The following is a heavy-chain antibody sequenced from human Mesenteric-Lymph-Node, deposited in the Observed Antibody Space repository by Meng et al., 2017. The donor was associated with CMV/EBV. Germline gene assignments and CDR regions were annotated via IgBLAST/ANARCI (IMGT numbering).Heavy chain of an antibody. D-gene: IGHD2-2*01. V-gene: IGHV1-2*02. CDR1: GYTFTGYY. CDR3: ASPTNEVPAAYYYYGMDV. CDR2: INPNSGGT. J-gene: IGHJ6*02. Sequence: ASVKVSCKASGYTFTGYYMHWVRQAPGQGLEWMGWINPNSGGTNYAQKFQGRVTMTRDTSISTAYMELSRLRSDDTAVYYCASPTNEVPAAYYYYGMDVWGQGTTVTVSS.